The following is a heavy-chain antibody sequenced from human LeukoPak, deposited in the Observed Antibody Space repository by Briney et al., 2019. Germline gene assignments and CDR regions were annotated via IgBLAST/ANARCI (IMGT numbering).Heavy chain of an antibody. CDR1: GYTFTSYY. CDR3: GRAGLRFLEWGTPDY. CDR2: INPSGGST. J-gene: IGHJ4*02. D-gene: IGHD3-3*01. Sequence: ASVKVSCKASGYTFTSYYMHWVRQAPGQGLEWMGIINPSGGSTSYAQKFQGRVTMTRDTSTSTVYMELSSLRSEDTAVYYCGRAGLRFLEWGTPDYWGQGTLVTVSS. V-gene: IGHV1-46*01.